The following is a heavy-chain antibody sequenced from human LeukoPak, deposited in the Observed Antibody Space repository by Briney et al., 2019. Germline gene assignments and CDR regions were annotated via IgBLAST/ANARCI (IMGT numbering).Heavy chain of an antibody. CDR1: GGSISAYY. CDR2: VYDSGTT. Sequence: PETLSPTCTVSGGSISAYYWGWIRQPRGKGLEWSGYVYDSGTTNHNPSLNSRVTISVDTSKNQFSLKLASVSAADTAVHYCAKSRPPGMWFDPWGQGTLVTVSS. CDR3: AKSRPPGMWFDP. J-gene: IGHJ5*02. V-gene: IGHV4-59*01. D-gene: IGHD3-10*01.